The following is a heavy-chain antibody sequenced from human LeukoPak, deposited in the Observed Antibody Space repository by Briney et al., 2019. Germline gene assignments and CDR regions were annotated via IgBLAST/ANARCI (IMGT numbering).Heavy chain of an antibody. CDR1: GFTFSSYA. V-gene: IGHV3-53*01. D-gene: IGHD5-24*01. Sequence: GGSLRLSCAASGFTFSSYAMSWVRQAPGKGLEWVSVIYSGGSTYYADSVKGRFTISRDNSKNTLLLQMDSLRAEDAAVYYCARGGRDGYNYFDYWGQGTLVTVSS. CDR3: ARGGRDGYNYFDY. CDR2: IYSGGST. J-gene: IGHJ4*02.